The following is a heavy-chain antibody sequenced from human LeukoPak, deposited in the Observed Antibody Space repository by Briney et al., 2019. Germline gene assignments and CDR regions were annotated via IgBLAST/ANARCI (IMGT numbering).Heavy chain of an antibody. CDR3: ARGTVTAPDY. CDR2: ISRSGGTI. V-gene: IGHV3-48*03. CDR1: GFTFSSYE. Sequence: GGSLRLSCAASGFTFSSYEMNWVRQAPGKGLEWLSYISRSGGTIYADSVKGRFTISRDNSKNTLYLQMNRLRPEDTAVYYCARGTVTAPDYWGQGTLVTVSS. J-gene: IGHJ4*02. D-gene: IGHD2-21*02.